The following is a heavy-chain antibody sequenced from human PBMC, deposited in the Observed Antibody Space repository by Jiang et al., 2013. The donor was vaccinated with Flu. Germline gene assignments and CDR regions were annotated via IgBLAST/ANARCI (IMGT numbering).Heavy chain of an antibody. CDR2: IYYSGST. CDR1: GGSISSGGYY. J-gene: IGHJ6*02. Sequence: GLVKPSQTLSLTCTVSGGSISSGGYYWSWIRQHPGKGLEWIGYIYYSGSTYYNPSLKSRVTISVDTSKNQFSLKLSSVTAADTAVYYCARSVVATSIYYYYYYGMDVWGQGTTVTVSS. D-gene: IGHD5-12*01. CDR3: ARSVVATSIYYYYYYGMDV. V-gene: IGHV4-31*03.